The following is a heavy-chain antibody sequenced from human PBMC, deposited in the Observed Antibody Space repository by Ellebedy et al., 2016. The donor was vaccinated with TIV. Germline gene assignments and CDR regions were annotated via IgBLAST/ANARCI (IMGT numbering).Heavy chain of an antibody. CDR3: ARRLSSYGSGSSAFDP. CDR1: GYRFTTYW. D-gene: IGHD3-10*01. J-gene: IGHJ5*02. V-gene: IGHV5-51*01. CDR2: IDPGDSET. Sequence: GESLKISCKGSGYRFTTYWIGWVRQMPGKGLEWMGIIDPGDSETRYSPSFQGQVTISADKSITTAYLQWSSLKASDTAMYYCARRLSSYGSGSSAFDPWGQGTLVTVSS.